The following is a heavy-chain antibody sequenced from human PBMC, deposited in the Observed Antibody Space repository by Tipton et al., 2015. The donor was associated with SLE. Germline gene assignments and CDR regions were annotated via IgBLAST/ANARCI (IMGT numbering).Heavy chain of an antibody. CDR3: ARRGGDGWTDS. CDR2: IYPDDSDT. D-gene: IGHD2-21*02. Sequence: QLVQSGPEVKKPGESLKISCKGSGYNFNNYWIVWVRQVPGKGLEWMGIIYPDDSDTRYSPSFQGQVTISADKSINTAFLQWSSLKASDTATYFCARRGGDGWTDSWGQGTLVTVSS. J-gene: IGHJ4*02. CDR1: GYNFNNYW. V-gene: IGHV5-51*03.